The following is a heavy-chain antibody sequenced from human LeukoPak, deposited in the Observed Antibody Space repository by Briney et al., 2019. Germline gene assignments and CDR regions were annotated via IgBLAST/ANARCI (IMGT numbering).Heavy chain of an antibody. D-gene: IGHD6-19*01. J-gene: IGHJ5*02. V-gene: IGHV1-18*01. CDR2: ISPYNGKT. CDR1: GYTFTSYG. Sequence: ASVKVSFKGSGYTFTSYGISWVRQAPGQGLECMGWISPYNGKTNYAQKFQGRVTMTTDTSTGTAYMELRSLTSDDTALYYCGRGAQWLVPCGQGTLVTVAS. CDR3: GRGAQWLVP.